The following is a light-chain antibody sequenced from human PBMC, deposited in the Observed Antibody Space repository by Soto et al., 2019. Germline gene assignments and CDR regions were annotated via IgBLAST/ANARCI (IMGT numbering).Light chain of an antibody. CDR1: RSNIGAGYD. CDR2: DNS. J-gene: IGLJ2*01. CDR3: HSYDVSLRGPA. Sequence: QSVLTQPPSLSGAPGQRVTISCTGSRSNIGAGYDVHWYQHLPGTAPKVLIFDNSNRPSGVPDRFSGSKSGTSASLAITGLQAEDGAVYYCHSYDVSLRGPAFGGGPKLTVL. V-gene: IGLV1-40*01.